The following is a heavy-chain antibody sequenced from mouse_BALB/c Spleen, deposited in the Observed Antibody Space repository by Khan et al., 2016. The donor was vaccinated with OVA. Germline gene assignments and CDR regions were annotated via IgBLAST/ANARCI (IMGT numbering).Heavy chain of an antibody. V-gene: IGHV2-6-1*01. Sequence: QVQLKESGPGLVAPSQSLSITCTISGFSLTNYGVHWVRQPPGKGLEWLVVIWSDGSTTYNSALKSKLTVDKDNSKSQVFLKMNSLQTDDTSMYFCYRQPYYPYNIMDYWGQGTSVTVSS. J-gene: IGHJ4*01. CDR1: GFSLTNYG. CDR2: IWSDGST. CDR3: YRQPYYPYNIMDY. D-gene: IGHD2-12*01.